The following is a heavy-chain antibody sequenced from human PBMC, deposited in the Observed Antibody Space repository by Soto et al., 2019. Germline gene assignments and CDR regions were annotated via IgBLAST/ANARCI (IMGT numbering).Heavy chain of an antibody. V-gene: IGHV4-34*01. D-gene: IGHD2-15*01. CDR1: GGSLRGYY. J-gene: IGHJ4*02. CDR3: AREWPGGRGCFDY. CDR2: ISQRGST. Sequence: KTSETLSLTCAVYGGSLRGYYWSWIRQPPGKGLEWIGEISQRGSTNYNPSLKSRVALSVDTSKNQFSLNLISMTAADTAIYYCAREWPGGRGCFDYWGQGTPVTVSS.